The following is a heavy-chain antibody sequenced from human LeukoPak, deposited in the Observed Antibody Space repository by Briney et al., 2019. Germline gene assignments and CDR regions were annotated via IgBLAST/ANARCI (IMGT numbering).Heavy chain of an antibody. Sequence: ASVKVSCKASDYRFASYGITWVRQAPGQGLEWMGWISAYNGTTNTAQKLQGRFTMTTDTSTDTAYMELRSLRSDDTAVYYCARNRGSTVITDHYYYYYMDVWGKGTTVTVSS. V-gene: IGHV1-18*01. CDR2: ISAYNGTT. CDR1: DYRFASYG. D-gene: IGHD4-11*01. J-gene: IGHJ6*03. CDR3: ARNRGSTVITDHYYYYYMDV.